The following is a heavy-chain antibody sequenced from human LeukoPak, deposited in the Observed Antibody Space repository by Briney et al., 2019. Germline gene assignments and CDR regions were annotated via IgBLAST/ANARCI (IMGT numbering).Heavy chain of an antibody. V-gene: IGHV4-39*07. CDR3: AKQGHIVVVPAAVNVAFDI. D-gene: IGHD2-2*01. J-gene: IGHJ3*02. Sequence: SETLSLTCTVSGGSISSSSYYWGWIRQPPGKGLEWIGSIYYSGSTYYNPSLKSRVTISVDTSKNQFSLKLSSVTAADTAVYYCAKQGHIVVVPAAVNVAFDIWGQGTMVTVSS. CDR1: GGSISSSSYY. CDR2: IYYSGST.